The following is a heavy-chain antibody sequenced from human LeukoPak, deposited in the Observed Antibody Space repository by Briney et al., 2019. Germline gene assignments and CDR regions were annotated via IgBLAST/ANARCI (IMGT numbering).Heavy chain of an antibody. D-gene: IGHD6-19*01. Sequence: GGSLRLSCAASGFTFSSYAMHWVRQAPGKGLEWVAVISYDGSNKYYADSVKGRFTISRDNSKNTLYLQMNSLRAEDTAVYYCGREKAVAHDYWGQGTLVTVSS. CDR3: GREKAVAHDY. CDR1: GFTFSSYA. CDR2: ISYDGSNK. V-gene: IGHV3-30-3*01. J-gene: IGHJ4*02.